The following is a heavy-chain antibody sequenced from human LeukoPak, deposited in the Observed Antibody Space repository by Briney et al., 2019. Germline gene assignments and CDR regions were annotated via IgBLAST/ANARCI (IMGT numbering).Heavy chain of an antibody. CDR3: ALVTTFGPAGAFDI. D-gene: IGHD3-16*01. J-gene: IGHJ3*02. CDR1: GGTFSSYA. Sequence: SVKVSCKASGGTFSSYAISRVRQAPGQGLEWMGGIIPTFGTANYAQKFQGRVTITADESTSTAYMELSSLRSEDTAVYYCALVTTFGPAGAFDIWGQGTMVTVSS. CDR2: IIPTFGTA. V-gene: IGHV1-69*01.